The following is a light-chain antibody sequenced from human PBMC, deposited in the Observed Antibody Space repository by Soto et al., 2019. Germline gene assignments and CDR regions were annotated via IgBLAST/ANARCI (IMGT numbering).Light chain of an antibody. CDR1: SGSVSTSYY. Sequence: QAVVTQEPSFSESPGGTVTLTCGLSSGSVSTSYYPSWYQQTPGQAPRTLIYSTNTRSSGVPDRFSGSILGNKAALTITGAQADDESDYYCVLYMGSGTLYVFGTGTKVTVL. J-gene: IGLJ1*01. CDR3: VLYMGSGTLYV. CDR2: STN. V-gene: IGLV8-61*01.